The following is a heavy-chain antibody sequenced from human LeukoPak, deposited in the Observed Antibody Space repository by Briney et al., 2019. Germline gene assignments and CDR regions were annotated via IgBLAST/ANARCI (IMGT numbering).Heavy chain of an antibody. CDR3: AKGLAVAGHFDY. CDR1: GFTFSSYG. Sequence: GRSLRLSCAASGFTFSSYGMHWVHQAPGKGLEWVAVISYDGSNKHYADSVKGRFTVSRDKSKNTLYLQMNSLRAEDTAVYYCAKGLAVAGHFDYWGQGTLVTVSS. V-gene: IGHV3-30*18. D-gene: IGHD6-19*01. J-gene: IGHJ4*02. CDR2: ISYDGSNK.